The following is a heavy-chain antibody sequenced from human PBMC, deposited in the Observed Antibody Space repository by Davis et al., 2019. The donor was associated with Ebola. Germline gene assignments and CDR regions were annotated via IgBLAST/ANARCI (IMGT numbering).Heavy chain of an antibody. J-gene: IGHJ5*02. CDR3: ARYNWNFGGFDP. CDR1: GDSIGTYY. Sequence: SETLSLTCKVSGDSIGTYYWTWIRQPPGKGLEWIGYIYHTGSTTYSPSLKSRVTISVDTSKNQFSLKLTSVTAADTAVYYCARYNWNFGGFDPWGQGILVTVSA. CDR2: IYHTGST. V-gene: IGHV4-59*01. D-gene: IGHD1-20*01.